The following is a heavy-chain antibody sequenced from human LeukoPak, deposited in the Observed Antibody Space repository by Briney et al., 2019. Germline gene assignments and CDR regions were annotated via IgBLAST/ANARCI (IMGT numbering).Heavy chain of an antibody. J-gene: IGHJ6*02. CDR3: AKEVATISSYGLYYYYYYGMDV. Sequence: PGGSLRLSCAASGFTFSSYSMNWVRQAPGKGLEWVAVISYDGSNKYYADSVKGRFTISRDNSKNTLYLQMNSLRAEDTAVYYCAKEVATISSYGLYYYYYYGMDVWGQGTTVTVSS. V-gene: IGHV3-30*18. CDR1: GFTFSSYS. D-gene: IGHD5-12*01. CDR2: ISYDGSNK.